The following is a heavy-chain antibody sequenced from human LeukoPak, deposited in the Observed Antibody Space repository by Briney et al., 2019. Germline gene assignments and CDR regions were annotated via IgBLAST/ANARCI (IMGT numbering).Heavy chain of an antibody. Sequence: GGSLRLSCAASGFTFSSYEMNWVRQAPGKGLEWVSYISSSGSTIYYADSVKGRFTISRDNAKKSLYLQMNSLRAEDTAVYYCAGNYGSGPEGYYYGMDVWGKGTTVTVSS. D-gene: IGHD3-10*01. CDR1: GFTFSSYE. J-gene: IGHJ6*04. V-gene: IGHV3-48*03. CDR3: AGNYGSGPEGYYYGMDV. CDR2: ISSSGSTI.